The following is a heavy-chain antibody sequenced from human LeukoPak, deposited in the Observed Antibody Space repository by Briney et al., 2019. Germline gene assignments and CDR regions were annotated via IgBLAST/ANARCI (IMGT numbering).Heavy chain of an antibody. D-gene: IGHD4-17*01. J-gene: IGHJ3*02. CDR3: ARGPHWVTGDYDAFDI. CDR1: GGSFSGYY. Sequence: SETLSLTCAVYGGSFSGYYWSWIRQPPGKGLEWIGEINHSGSTNYNPSLKSRVTISVDTSKNQFSLKLSSVTAADTAVYYCARGPHWVTGDYDAFDIWGQGTMVTVSS. V-gene: IGHV4-34*01. CDR2: INHSGST.